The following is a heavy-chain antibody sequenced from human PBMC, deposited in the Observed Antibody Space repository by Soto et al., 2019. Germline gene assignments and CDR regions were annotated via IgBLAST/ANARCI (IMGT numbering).Heavy chain of an antibody. J-gene: IGHJ4*02. D-gene: IGHD5-18*01. CDR3: AGGYSYGFPIGY. Sequence: QVQLQESGPGLVKPSETLSLTCTVSGGSISNYYWSWIRQSLGKGLEWIGHIYYTGGTNYNPSLDSRVTISIDTSKNQFSLKLNSVTAADTAEYYCAGGYSYGFPIGYWGQGTLATVSS. CDR1: GGSISNYY. CDR2: IYYTGGT. V-gene: IGHV4-59*01.